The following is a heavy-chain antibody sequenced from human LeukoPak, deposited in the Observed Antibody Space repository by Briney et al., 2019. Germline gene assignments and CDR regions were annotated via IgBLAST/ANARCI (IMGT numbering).Heavy chain of an antibody. V-gene: IGHV4-34*01. CDR2: IGHSGTT. J-gene: IGHJ4*02. D-gene: IGHD4/OR15-4a*01. CDR1: GGSLSGYY. Sequence: SETLSLTCDVYGGSLSGYYWSWIRQSPEKGLQWIGEIGHSGTTNFNPSLKSRVSTSVGTSKNQFSLKLTSVTAADTAVYFCAREGRMSMGIEYWGQGTLVTVSS. CDR3: AREGRMSMGIEY.